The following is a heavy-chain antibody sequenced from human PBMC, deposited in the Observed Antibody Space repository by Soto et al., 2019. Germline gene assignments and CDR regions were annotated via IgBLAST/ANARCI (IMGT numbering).Heavy chain of an antibody. D-gene: IGHD6-13*01. CDR1: GFAFGSYW. J-gene: IGHJ3*02. CDR2: IRGDGSKK. Sequence: EVQLVESGGTLVQPGGSLRLSCEGSGFAFGSYWMTWVRQAPGKGLEWVANIRGDGSKKSYLDSVSGRFTIFRDNAEKSLYLQMNCLRDEYTALYYCARDVSPGSSSMYLDAFDIWGQGTMVTVSS. CDR3: ARDVSPGSSSMYLDAFDI. V-gene: IGHV3-7*05.